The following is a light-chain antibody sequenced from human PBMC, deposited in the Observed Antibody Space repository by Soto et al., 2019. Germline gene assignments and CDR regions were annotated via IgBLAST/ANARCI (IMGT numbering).Light chain of an antibody. CDR3: SSYTSSSTPYV. CDR2: EVS. Sequence: QSALTQPASVSGSPGHSITISCTGTSSDVGGYNYVSWYQQYPGKAPKLMIYEVSNRPSGVSNRFSGSKSGNTASLTIYGRRAEDEADYYCSSYTSSSTPYVFGTGTKLTVL. V-gene: IGLV2-14*01. J-gene: IGLJ1*01. CDR1: SSDVGGYNY.